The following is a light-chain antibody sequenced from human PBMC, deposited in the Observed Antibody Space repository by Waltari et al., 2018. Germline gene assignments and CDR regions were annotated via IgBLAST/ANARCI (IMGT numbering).Light chain of an antibody. CDR1: QSLLHSNGYNY. V-gene: IGKV2-28*01. Sequence: DIVVTQSPLSLPVTPGEPASISCRSSQSLLHSNGYNYLDWYLQKPGQSHQLLIYLGSNRAAGVPDRFSGSGSGTDFTLKISRVEAEDVGVYYCMQSLRALWTFGQGTKVEIK. J-gene: IGKJ1*01. CDR3: MQSLRALWT. CDR2: LGS.